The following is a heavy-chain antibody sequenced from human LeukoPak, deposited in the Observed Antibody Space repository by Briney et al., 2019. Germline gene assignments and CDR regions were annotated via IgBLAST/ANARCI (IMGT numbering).Heavy chain of an antibody. Sequence: GSLRLSCAASGFTFSSYSMNWVRQAPGKGLEWIGEINPSGSTYYNPSLKSRLTISRGTSKNQFSLRLSSVTAADTAVYYCARGRQEISMILVVMTGVSYYLDVWGKGTTVTVS. CDR2: INPSGST. D-gene: IGHD3-22*01. CDR1: GFTFSSYS. CDR3: ARGRQEISMILVVMTGVSYYLDV. J-gene: IGHJ6*03. V-gene: IGHV4-34*01.